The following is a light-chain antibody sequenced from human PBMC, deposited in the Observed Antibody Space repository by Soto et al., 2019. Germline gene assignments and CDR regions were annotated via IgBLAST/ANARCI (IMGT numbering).Light chain of an antibody. Sequence: TQSPYTLSASHEQPVTASCRASQSVSSNVAWYQQKPGQAPRLLMYATSTRATGIPARFSGSGSGTEFTLTISSLEFEDFAVYYCKQYNNLYTFGQGTKVDIK. CDR2: ATS. V-gene: IGKV3-15*01. CDR1: QSVSSN. J-gene: IGKJ2*01. CDR3: KQYNNLYT.